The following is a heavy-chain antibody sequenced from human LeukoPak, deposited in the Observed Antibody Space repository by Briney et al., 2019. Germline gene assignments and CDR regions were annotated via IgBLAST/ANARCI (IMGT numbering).Heavy chain of an antibody. CDR2: ISSSGSTL. CDR1: GFTISSYA. Sequence: GGSLRLSCAASGFTISSYAMNWVRQAPGKGLEWVSYISSSGSTLYYADSVKGRFTISRDDAKNSLFLQMNSLRAEDTAIYYCARDRAGWYYFDYWGQGSLVTVSS. CDR3: ARDRAGWYYFDY. V-gene: IGHV3-48*03. J-gene: IGHJ4*02. D-gene: IGHD6-19*01.